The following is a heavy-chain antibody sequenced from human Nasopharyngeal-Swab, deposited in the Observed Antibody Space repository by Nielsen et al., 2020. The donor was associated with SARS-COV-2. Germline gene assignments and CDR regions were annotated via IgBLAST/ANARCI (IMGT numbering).Heavy chain of an antibody. Sequence: GESLKISCAASGFTFSDYYMSWIRQAPGKGLEWVSYISSSGSTIHYADSVKGRFTISRDNAKNSLYLQMNSLRAEDTAVYYCAGIARGYSYGYALWGQGTLVTVSS. CDR1: GFTFSDYY. CDR2: ISSSGSTI. V-gene: IGHV3-11*01. D-gene: IGHD5-18*01. CDR3: AGIARGYSYGYAL. J-gene: IGHJ4*02.